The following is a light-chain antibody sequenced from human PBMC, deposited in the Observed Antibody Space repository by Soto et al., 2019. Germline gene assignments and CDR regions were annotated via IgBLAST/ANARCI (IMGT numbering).Light chain of an antibody. CDR3: QQYGSSPPIT. Sequence: EIVLTQSPGTLSLSPGERATLSCRASQSVSSNFLAWYQQKPGQAPRLVIYGTSTRATGIPDRFSGSGSGTDFTLNISSLEPEDFVVYYCQQYGSSPPITFGQGTRLEIK. CDR1: QSVSSNF. V-gene: IGKV3-20*01. J-gene: IGKJ5*01. CDR2: GTS.